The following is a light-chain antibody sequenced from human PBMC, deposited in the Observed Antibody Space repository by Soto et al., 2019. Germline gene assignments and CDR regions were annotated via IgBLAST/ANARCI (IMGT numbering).Light chain of an antibody. CDR3: QQRGNWPVT. CDR1: QSVGSY. Sequence: EIVLTQSPATLSLSPGERATLSCRASQSVGSYFAWYQQKPGQAPRLHIYDASNRATGIPARFSGSGSGTDFTLTISSLEPDDFAVYYCQQRGNWPVTFGQGTRVDIK. V-gene: IGKV3-11*01. J-gene: IGKJ1*01. CDR2: DAS.